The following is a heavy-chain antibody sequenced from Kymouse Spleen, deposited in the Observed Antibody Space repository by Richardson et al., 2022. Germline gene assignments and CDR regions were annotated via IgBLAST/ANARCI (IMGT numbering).Heavy chain of an antibody. J-gene: IGHJ4*02. CDR3: ARDNYYGSGSYLYFDY. Sequence: EVQLVESGGGLVQPGGSLRLSCAASGFTFSSYWMSWVRQAPGKGLEWVANIKQDGSEKYYVDSVKGRFTISRDNAKNSLYLQMNSLRAEDTAVYYCARDNYYGSGSYLYFDYWGQGTLVTVSS. CDR1: GFTFSSYW. D-gene: IGHD3-10*01. CDR2: IKQDGSEK. V-gene: IGHV3-7*01.